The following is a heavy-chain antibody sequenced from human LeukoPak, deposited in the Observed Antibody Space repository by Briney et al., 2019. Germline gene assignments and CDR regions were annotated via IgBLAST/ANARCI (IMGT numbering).Heavy chain of an antibody. CDR2: INRDGAII. CDR1: GFTFSIYE. V-gene: IGHV3-48*03. Sequence: GGSLRLSCVASGFTFSIYEMNWVRQAPGKGLEWISYINRDGAIIYYADSVKGRFAIARDDAKNSLFLQMHSLGDEDTAIYYCARDPPVGPHRGAFDVWGPGTMVSVSS. J-gene: IGHJ3*01. CDR3: ARDPPVGPHRGAFDV. D-gene: IGHD1-26*01.